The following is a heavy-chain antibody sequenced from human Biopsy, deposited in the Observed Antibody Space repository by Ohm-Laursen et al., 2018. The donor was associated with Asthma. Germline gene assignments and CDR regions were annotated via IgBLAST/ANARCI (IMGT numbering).Heavy chain of an antibody. V-gene: IGHV4-39*01. CDR2: IYYSGTT. J-gene: IGHJ6*02. CDR3: VRGSSSWHHGPFHYYYGLDV. CDR1: SGSGGYMRSGNYY. Sequence: SETLSLTCSLSSGSGGYMRSGNYYWGWIHQPPGKGLEWIGSIYYSGTTYYNPSLESRVTVSAETSKNQFSLKLPSVTAADTAVYYCVRGSSSWHHGPFHYYYGLDVWGQGTTATVAS. D-gene: IGHD6-13*01.